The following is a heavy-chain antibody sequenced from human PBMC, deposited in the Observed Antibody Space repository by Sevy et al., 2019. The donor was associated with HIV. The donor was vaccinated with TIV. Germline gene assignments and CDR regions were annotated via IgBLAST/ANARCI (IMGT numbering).Heavy chain of an antibody. V-gene: IGHV3-7*01. CDR2: IKQDGSEK. CDR3: ARVRLTTYYYDSSGYGSGGDY. D-gene: IGHD3-22*01. CDR1: GFTFSSYW. J-gene: IGHJ4*02. Sequence: GGSLRLSCAASGFTFSSYWMSWVRQAPGKGLEWVANIKQDGSEKYYVDSVKGRFTISRDNAKNSLYLQMNSLRAEDTAVYYCARVRLTTYYYDSSGYGSGGDYWGQGTLVTVSS.